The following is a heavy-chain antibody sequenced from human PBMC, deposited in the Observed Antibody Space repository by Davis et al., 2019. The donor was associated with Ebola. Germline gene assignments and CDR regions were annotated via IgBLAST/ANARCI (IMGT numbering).Heavy chain of an antibody. J-gene: IGHJ4*02. Sequence: GGSLRLSCAPSGFTFSSYAMSWVRQAPGKGLEWVSTISGTGFSTYYADSVKGRFTISRDNSKNTLYLQMNSLRAEDTAVYYCATTPQYSSGQNKPFDYWGQGTLVTVSS. CDR2: ISGTGFST. CDR1: GFTFSSYA. D-gene: IGHD6-19*01. V-gene: IGHV3-23*01. CDR3: ATTPQYSSGQNKPFDY.